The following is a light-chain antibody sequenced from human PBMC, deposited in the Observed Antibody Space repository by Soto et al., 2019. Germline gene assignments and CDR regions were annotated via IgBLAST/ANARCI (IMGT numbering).Light chain of an antibody. CDR2: GAS. Sequence: EIVLTQSPDTLSLSPGESATLSCRASQSVTTSYLAWFQQKRGQATRLLVYGASSRAPGIPDRLSGSGSGTDFTLTINRLEPEDFAVYSCLHYGRSLTFGGGTMVEIK. V-gene: IGKV3-20*01. CDR3: LHYGRSLT. J-gene: IGKJ4*01. CDR1: QSVTTSY.